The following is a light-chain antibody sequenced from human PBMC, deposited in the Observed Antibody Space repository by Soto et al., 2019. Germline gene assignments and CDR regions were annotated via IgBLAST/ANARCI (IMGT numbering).Light chain of an antibody. J-gene: IGLJ1*01. CDR2: EXX. CDR1: SSDIGAYNY. V-gene: IGLV2-14*01. Sequence: QSALTQPASVSGSPGQSITISCTGTSSDIGAYNYVSWYQQHPGKAPKLMLYEXXXXXXXXXXXXXGSKSGNTASLTISGLXXXXXXXYYCNSYADSTTLYVFGTGTKVTVL. CDR3: NSYADSTTLYV.